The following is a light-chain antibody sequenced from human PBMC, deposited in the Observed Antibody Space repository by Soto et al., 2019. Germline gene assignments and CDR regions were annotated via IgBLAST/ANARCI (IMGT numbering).Light chain of an antibody. Sequence: EIVLTQPPCTLYLAPGERVTLSCRASQSVSNNYLAWYQQKPGQAPRLLIYGASNRATGIPDGFSGSGSGTDFTLTISRLEPEDFAVYYCQQYGRSGTFGQGTKVDI. CDR3: QQYGRSGT. CDR1: QSVSNNY. CDR2: GAS. J-gene: IGKJ1*01. V-gene: IGKV3-20*01.